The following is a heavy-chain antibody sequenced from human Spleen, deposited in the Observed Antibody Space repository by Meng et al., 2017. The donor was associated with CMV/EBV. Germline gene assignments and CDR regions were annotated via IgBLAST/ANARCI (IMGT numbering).Heavy chain of an antibody. J-gene: IGHJ5*02. CDR2: IYPSGNT. V-gene: IGHV4/OR15-8*02. Sequence: SETLSLTCVVSGGSISSRNWWTWVRQPPGKGLEWIGEIYPSGNTNYNPSLKSRVTISLDMSKNHFSLKLTSVTAADTAVYYCARVNVQPLAGGFDPWGQGTLVTVSS. D-gene: IGHD1-1*01. CDR3: ARVNVQPLAGGFDP. CDR1: GGSISSRNW.